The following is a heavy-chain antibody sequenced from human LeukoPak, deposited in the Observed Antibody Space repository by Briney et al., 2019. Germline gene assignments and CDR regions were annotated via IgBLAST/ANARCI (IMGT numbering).Heavy chain of an antibody. D-gene: IGHD1-26*01. CDR1: GFTFSNYG. Sequence: GGSLRLSCAASGFTFSNYGMHWVRQAPGKGLEWVAVIWYDGGNKYYADSVKGRFTISRDNSKNTLYLQMNSLRAEDTAVYYCARGGTYRSNWFDPWGQGTLVTVSS. CDR2: IWYDGGNK. V-gene: IGHV3-33*01. CDR3: ARGGTYRSNWFDP. J-gene: IGHJ5*02.